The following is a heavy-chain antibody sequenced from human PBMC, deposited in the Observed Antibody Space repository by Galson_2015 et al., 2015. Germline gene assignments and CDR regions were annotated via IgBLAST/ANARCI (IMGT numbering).Heavy chain of an antibody. CDR1: GYTFTSYA. J-gene: IGHJ3*02. CDR2: IIPIFGTA. Sequence: SVKVSCKASGYTFTSYAMHWVRQAPGQRLEWMGGIIPIFGTANYAQKFQGRVTITADESTSTAYMELSSLRSEDTAVYYCARDRNTMIGHDAFEIWGQGTMVTVSS. V-gene: IGHV1-69*13. CDR3: ARDRNTMIGHDAFEI. D-gene: IGHD3-22*01.